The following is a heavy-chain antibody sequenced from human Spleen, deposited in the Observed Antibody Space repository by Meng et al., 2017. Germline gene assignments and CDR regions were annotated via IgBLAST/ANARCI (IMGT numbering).Heavy chain of an antibody. Sequence: ASVKVSCKASGYTFNSYGVSWVRQAPGQGLEWMGRINPNSGGTNYAQKFQGRVTMTRDTSISTAYMELSRLRSDDTAVYYCAALWFGELFSAGRGNYYGMDVWGQGTTVTVSS. CDR3: AALWFGELFSAGRGNYYGMDV. V-gene: IGHV1-2*06. D-gene: IGHD3-10*01. CDR2: INPNSGGT. CDR1: GYTFNSYG. J-gene: IGHJ6*02.